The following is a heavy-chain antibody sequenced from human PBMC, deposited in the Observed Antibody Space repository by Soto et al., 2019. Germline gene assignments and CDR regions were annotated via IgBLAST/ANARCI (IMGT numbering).Heavy chain of an antibody. CDR1: GGSVTGYY. D-gene: IGHD1-1*01. J-gene: IGHJ4*02. CDR2: IFYTGST. Sequence: PSETLSLTCSVSGGSVTGYYWSWIRQSPGRGLEWIGYIFYTGSTNLNPSLKSRVSISVDTSQNQFSLKLRSVTAADTAVYYCARGDIAPTGFAGFDYWGQGTLVTVSS. V-gene: IGHV4-59*02. CDR3: ARGDIAPTGFAGFDY.